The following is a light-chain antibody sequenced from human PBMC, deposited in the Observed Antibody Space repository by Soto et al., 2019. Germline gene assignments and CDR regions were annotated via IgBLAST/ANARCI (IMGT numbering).Light chain of an antibody. J-gene: IGKJ1*01. V-gene: IGKV3-20*01. CDR2: GAS. Sequence: EMVVTQSPATLSVSTGERVTLSFRASESVSRNLAWYQQKPGQAPRLLIYGASNRATGIPDRFSGSGSGTDFTLTISRLEPEDFAVYYCQQSGSSGTFGQGTKV. CDR1: ESVSRN. CDR3: QQSGSSGT.